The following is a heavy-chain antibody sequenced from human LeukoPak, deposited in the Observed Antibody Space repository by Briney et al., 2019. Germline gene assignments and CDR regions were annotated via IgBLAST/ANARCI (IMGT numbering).Heavy chain of an antibody. V-gene: IGHV3-23*01. J-gene: IGHJ4*02. CDR2: ISGNAAGS. CDR3: ARAVAGFDY. D-gene: IGHD6-19*01. CDR1: GFTFSSYA. Sequence: GGSLRLSCAASGFTFSSYAMTWVRQAPGKGLEWVSAISGNAAGSYYADSVKGRFTISRDNSKNTLSLQMNSLRAEDTAVYYCARAVAGFDYWGQGTLVTVSS.